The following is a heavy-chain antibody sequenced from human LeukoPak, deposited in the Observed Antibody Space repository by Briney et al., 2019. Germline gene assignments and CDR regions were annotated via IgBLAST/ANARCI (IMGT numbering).Heavy chain of an antibody. CDR3: ARDSRSGYYYGMDV. CDR2: ISYDGSNK. Sequence: GGSLRLSCAASGFIVSNTYMTWVRQAPGKGLEWVAVISYDGSNKYYADSVKGRFTIPRDNSKNTLCLHMNSLRAEDTAVYYCARDSRSGYYYGMDVWGQGTTVTVSS. J-gene: IGHJ6*02. D-gene: IGHD6-6*01. V-gene: IGHV3-30*03. CDR1: GFIVSNTY.